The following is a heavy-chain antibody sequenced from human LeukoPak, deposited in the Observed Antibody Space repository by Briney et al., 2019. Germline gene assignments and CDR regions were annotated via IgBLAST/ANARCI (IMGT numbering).Heavy chain of an antibody. D-gene: IGHD3-22*01. CDR2: INHSGST. CDR1: GGSFSGYY. V-gene: IGHV4-34*01. J-gene: IGHJ4*02. Sequence: SETLSLTCAVYGGSFSGYYWSWIRQPPGKGLEWIGEINHSGSTNYNPSLKSRVTISVGTSKNQFSLKLSSVTAADTAVYYCTRGVISYFDYWGQGTLVTVSS. CDR3: TRGVISYFDY.